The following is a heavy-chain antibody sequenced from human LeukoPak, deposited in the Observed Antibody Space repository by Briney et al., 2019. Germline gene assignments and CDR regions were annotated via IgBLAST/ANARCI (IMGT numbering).Heavy chain of an antibody. J-gene: IGHJ4*02. Sequence: ASVKVSCKASGYTFTSYGISWVRQAPGQGLEWMGWISAYNGNTNYAQKLQGRVTMTTDTSTSTAYMELRSLRSDDTAVYYCARDQGYYDSSGYPTFDYWGQGTRVTVSS. CDR3: ARDQGYYDSSGYPTFDY. V-gene: IGHV1-18*01. CDR2: ISAYNGNT. D-gene: IGHD3-22*01. CDR1: GYTFTSYG.